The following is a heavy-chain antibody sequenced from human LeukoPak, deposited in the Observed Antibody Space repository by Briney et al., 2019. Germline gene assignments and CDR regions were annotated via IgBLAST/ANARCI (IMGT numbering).Heavy chain of an antibody. CDR1: GFTFGSYA. D-gene: IGHD5-18*01. V-gene: IGHV3-30-3*01. CDR3: ALHHPTATFDY. Sequence: PGRSLRLSCAASGFTFGSYAMHWVRQAPGKGLEWVAVISYDGSNKYYADSVKGRFTISRDNSKNTLYLQMNSLRAEDTAVYYCALHHPTATFDYWGQGTLVTVSS. J-gene: IGHJ4*02. CDR2: ISYDGSNK.